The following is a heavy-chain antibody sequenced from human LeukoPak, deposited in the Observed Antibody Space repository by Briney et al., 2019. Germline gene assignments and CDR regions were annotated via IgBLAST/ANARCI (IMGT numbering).Heavy chain of an antibody. CDR3: ARDQEYSYGSNYFDY. Sequence: SVKVSCKASGGTFSSYAISWVRQAPGQGLEWMGRIVPILGIANYAQKFQGRVTITADKSTSTAYMELSSLRSEDTAVYYCARDQEYSYGSNYFDYWGQGTLVTVSS. D-gene: IGHD5-18*01. J-gene: IGHJ4*02. V-gene: IGHV1-69*04. CDR2: IVPILGIA. CDR1: GGTFSSYA.